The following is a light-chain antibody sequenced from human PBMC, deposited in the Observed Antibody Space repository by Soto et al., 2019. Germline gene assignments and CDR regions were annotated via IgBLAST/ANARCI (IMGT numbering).Light chain of an antibody. CDR2: DAS. J-gene: IGKJ1*01. Sequence: EIVLTQSPATLSLYPGERATLSCRASQSVSSYLAWYQQKPGQAPRLLIYDASNRATGIPARFSGSGSGTDFTLTISSLEPEDFAVYYCQQRSNWPVTFGQGTKVDIK. CDR1: QSVSSY. CDR3: QQRSNWPVT. V-gene: IGKV3-11*01.